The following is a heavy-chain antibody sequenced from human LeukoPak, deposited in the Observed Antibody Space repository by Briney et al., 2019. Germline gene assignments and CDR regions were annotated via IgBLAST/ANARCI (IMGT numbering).Heavy chain of an antibody. V-gene: IGHV4-59*01. D-gene: IGHD1-14*01. CDR3: ARSRGAYRFFDY. J-gene: IGHJ4*02. Sequence: SETLSLTCTVSGGSISSYYWSWIRQPPGKGLEWIGYIYYSGTTDYNPSLKSRVTISVDTSNNQFSLKVISVTAADTAVYYCARSRGAYRFFDYWGQGTLVPVSS. CDR2: IYYSGTT. CDR1: GGSISSYY.